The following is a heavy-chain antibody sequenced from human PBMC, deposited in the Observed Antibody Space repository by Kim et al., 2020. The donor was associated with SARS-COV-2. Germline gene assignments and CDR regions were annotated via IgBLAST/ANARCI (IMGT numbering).Heavy chain of an antibody. CDR1: GGSISSSSYY. Sequence: SETLSLTCTVSGGSISSSSYYWGWIRQPPGKGLEWIGSIYYSGSTYYNPSLESRVTISVDTSKNQFSLKLSSVTAADTAVYYCARHLRFLEWFRTTFDYWGQGTLVTVSS. J-gene: IGHJ4*02. CDR2: IYYSGST. CDR3: ARHLRFLEWFRTTFDY. V-gene: IGHV4-39*01. D-gene: IGHD3-3*01.